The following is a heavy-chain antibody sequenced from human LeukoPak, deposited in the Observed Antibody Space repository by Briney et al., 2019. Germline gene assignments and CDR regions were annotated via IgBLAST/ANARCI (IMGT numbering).Heavy chain of an antibody. V-gene: IGHV1-69*04. D-gene: IGHD3-10*01. Sequence: SVKVSCKASGGTFSSYAISWVRQAPGQGLEWMGRIIPILGIANYAQKFQGRVTITADKSMSTAYMELSSLRSEDTAVYYCARFLYGACAFDIWGQGTMVTVSS. CDR3: ARFLYGACAFDI. CDR2: IIPILGIA. CDR1: GGTFSSYA. J-gene: IGHJ3*02.